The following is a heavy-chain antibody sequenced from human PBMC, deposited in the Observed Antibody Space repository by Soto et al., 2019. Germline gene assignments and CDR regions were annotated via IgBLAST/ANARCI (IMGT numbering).Heavy chain of an antibody. J-gene: IGHJ2*01. D-gene: IGHD5-18*01. Sequence: QVQLVQSGAEVKKPGASVKVSCKASGYTFTSYYMHWVRQAPGQGLEWMGIINPSGGSTSYAQKFPGRVTMTRDTSTSTVYMELSSLRSEDTAVYYCARETGYSYGSTGGYFDLWGRGTLVTVSS. CDR2: INPSGGST. V-gene: IGHV1-46*01. CDR1: GYTFTSYY. CDR3: ARETGYSYGSTGGYFDL.